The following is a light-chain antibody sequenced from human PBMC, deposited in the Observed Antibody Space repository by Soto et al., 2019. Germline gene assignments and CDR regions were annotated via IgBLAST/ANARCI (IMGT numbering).Light chain of an antibody. Sequence: EIVFTQSPGTLSLSPLVRSTLSLSSCQSVSSSYLAWYQQRPGQAPRLLIYDASNRATGIPARFSGSGSGTDFTLTISSLEPEDFAVYYCQQRSNWPPITFGQGTKVDIK. J-gene: IGKJ1*01. CDR2: DAS. CDR3: QQRSNWPPIT. CDR1: QSVSSSY. V-gene: IGKV3D-20*02.